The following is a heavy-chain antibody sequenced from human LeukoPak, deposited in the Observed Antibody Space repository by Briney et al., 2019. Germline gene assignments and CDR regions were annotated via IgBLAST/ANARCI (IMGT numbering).Heavy chain of an antibody. V-gene: IGHV4-30-4*01. CDR3: AREDGHNDGYFDY. CDR1: GGSISSGDYY. CDR2: IYYSGST. D-gene: IGHD5-24*01. J-gene: IGHJ4*02. Sequence: SETLSLTCTVSGGSISSGDYYWSWIRQPPGKGLEWIGYIYYSGSTYYNPSLKSRVTISVDTSKNQFSLKLSSVTAADTAVYYCAREDGHNDGYFDYWGQGTLVTVSS.